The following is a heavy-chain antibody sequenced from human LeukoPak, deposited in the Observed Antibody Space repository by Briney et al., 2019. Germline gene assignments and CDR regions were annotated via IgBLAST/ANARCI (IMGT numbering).Heavy chain of an antibody. V-gene: IGHV3-30*18. CDR1: GFTFSSYG. J-gene: IGHJ4*02. CDR2: ISYDGSNK. Sequence: QPGGSLRLSCAASGFTFSSYGMHWVRQAPGKGLEWVAVISYDGSNKYYADSVKGRFTISRDNSKNTLYLQMNSLRAEDTAVYYCAKDPQTYDSSGYLAYWGQGTLVTVPS. D-gene: IGHD3-22*01. CDR3: AKDPQTYDSSGYLAY.